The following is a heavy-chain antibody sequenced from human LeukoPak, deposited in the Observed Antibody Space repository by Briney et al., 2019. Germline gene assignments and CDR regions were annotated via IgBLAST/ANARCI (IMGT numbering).Heavy chain of an antibody. CDR1: GYTFTGYY. Sequence: VASVKVSCKASGYTFTGYYMHWVRQAPGQGREWMGWINPNSGRTNYAQKFQGRVTMTRDTSISTAYMELSRLRSDDTAVYYCARAPSILSIFGVVIISWFDPWGQGTLVTVSS. V-gene: IGHV1-2*02. J-gene: IGHJ5*02. CDR2: INPNSGRT. D-gene: IGHD3-3*01. CDR3: ARAPSILSIFGVVIISWFDP.